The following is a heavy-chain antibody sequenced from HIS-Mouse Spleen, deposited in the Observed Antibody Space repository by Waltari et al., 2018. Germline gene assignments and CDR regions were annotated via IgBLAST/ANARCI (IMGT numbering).Heavy chain of an antibody. CDR2: ISYDGSNK. D-gene: IGHD1-26*01. Sequence: QVQLVESGGGVVQPGRSLRLSCAASGFHLSSYGMHWVRQAPGKGLGWVAVISYDGSNKYYADSVKGRFTISRDNSKNTLYLQMNSLRAEDTAVYYCVVSGSWGQGTMVTVSS. V-gene: IGHV3-30*03. J-gene: IGHJ3*01. CDR3: VVSGS. CDR1: GFHLSSYG.